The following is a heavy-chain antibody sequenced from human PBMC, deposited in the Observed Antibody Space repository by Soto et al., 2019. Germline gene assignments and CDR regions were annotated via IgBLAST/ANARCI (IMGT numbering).Heavy chain of an antibody. V-gene: IGHV3-33*01. J-gene: IGHJ5*02. D-gene: IGHD3-10*01. Sequence: GGSLRLSCAASGFTFSSYGMHWVRQAPGKGLEWVAVIWYDGSNKYYADSVKGRFTISRDNSKNTLYLQMNSLRAEDTAVYYCARDRITMVRGVNYLSWFDPWGQGTLVTVAS. CDR3: ARDRITMVRGVNYLSWFDP. CDR1: GFTFSSYG. CDR2: IWYDGSNK.